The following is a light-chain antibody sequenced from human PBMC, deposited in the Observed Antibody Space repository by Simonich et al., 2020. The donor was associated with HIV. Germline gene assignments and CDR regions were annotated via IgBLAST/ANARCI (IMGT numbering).Light chain of an antibody. CDR1: QSVSSN. V-gene: IGKV3D-15*01. CDR3: QQRSNWRT. J-gene: IGKJ1*01. CDR2: GAS. Sequence: EIVMTQSPATLSVSPGERATLSCRASQSVSSNLAWYQQKPGQAPRLLSYGASGRATGIPDRFSGSGSGTDFTLTISRLESEDFAVYYCQQRSNWRTFGQGTKVEIK.